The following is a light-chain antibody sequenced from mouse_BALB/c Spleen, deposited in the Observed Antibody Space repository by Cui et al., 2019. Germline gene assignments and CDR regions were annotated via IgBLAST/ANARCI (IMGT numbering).Light chain of an antibody. CDR1: SSVSY. CDR2: LTS. V-gene: IGKV4-68*01. Sequence: QIVVTQSPALMSASTGEKVTMTCSASSSVSYMYWYQQKPRSSPKPWIYLTSNLASGVPARFSGSGSGTSYSLTISSMEAEDAATYYCQQWSSNPPTFGAGTKLELK. J-gene: IGKJ5*01. CDR3: QQWSSNPPT.